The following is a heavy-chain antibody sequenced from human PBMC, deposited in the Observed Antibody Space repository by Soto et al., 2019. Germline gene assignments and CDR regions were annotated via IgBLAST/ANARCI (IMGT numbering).Heavy chain of an antibody. V-gene: IGHV3-11*06. Sequence: QVQLVESGGGLVKPGGSLRLSCAASGFTFSDYYMSWIRQAPGKGLEWVSYISSSSSYTNYADSVKGRFTISRDNAKNSLYLQMNSLRAEDTAVYYCATHHPPSSGWYGSDYWGQGTLVTVSS. D-gene: IGHD6-19*01. CDR3: ATHHPPSSGWYGSDY. J-gene: IGHJ4*02. CDR1: GFTFSDYY. CDR2: ISSSSSYT.